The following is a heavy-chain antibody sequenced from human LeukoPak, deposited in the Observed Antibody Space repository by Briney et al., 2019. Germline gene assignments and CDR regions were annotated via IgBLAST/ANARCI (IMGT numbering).Heavy chain of an antibody. D-gene: IGHD2-21*02. J-gene: IGHJ4*02. CDR1: GFTFSSYA. CDR2: ISGSGGST. V-gene: IGHV3-23*01. Sequence: GGSLRLSCAASGFTFSSYAMSWVRQAPGKGLEWVSAISGSGGSTYYADSVKGRFTISRDNSKNTLYLQMNSLRAEDTAVYYCAKPSLAYCGGDCSYYFDYWGQGTLVTVSS. CDR3: AKPSLAYCGGDCSYYFDY.